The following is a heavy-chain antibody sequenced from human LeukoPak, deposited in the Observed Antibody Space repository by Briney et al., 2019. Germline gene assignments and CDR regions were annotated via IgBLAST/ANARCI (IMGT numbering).Heavy chain of an antibody. V-gene: IGHV3-23*01. CDR2: ISGSGGST. CDR1: GFTFSSYA. Sequence: GGSLRLSCVASGFTFSSYAMSWVRQAPGKGLEWVSAISGSGGSTYYADSVKGRFTISRDNSKNTLYLQMNSLRAEDTAVYYCAKPRYYYDSSGRRPDYWGQGTLVTVSS. D-gene: IGHD3-22*01. CDR3: AKPRYYYDSSGRRPDY. J-gene: IGHJ4*02.